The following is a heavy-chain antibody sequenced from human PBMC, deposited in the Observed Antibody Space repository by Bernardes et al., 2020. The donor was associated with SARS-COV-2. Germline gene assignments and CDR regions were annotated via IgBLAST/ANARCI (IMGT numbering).Heavy chain of an antibody. CDR3: ARTITMVRAGFDP. J-gene: IGHJ5*02. CDR1: GYSFTSYD. D-gene: IGHD3-10*01. V-gene: IGHV1-8*01. Sequence: VKVSCKASGYSFTSYDINWVRQATGQGLEWMGWMNPNSGNTGSAQKFQGRVTMTTDTSTSTAYMELSSLRSEDTAVYYCARTITMVRAGFDPWGQGTLVTVSS. CDR2: MNPNSGNT.